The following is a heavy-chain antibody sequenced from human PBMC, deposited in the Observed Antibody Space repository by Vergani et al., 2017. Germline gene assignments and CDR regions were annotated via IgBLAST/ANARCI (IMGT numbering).Heavy chain of an antibody. D-gene: IGHD1-26*01. CDR3: AREVGSYYPRSHYYYGMDV. J-gene: IGHJ6*02. CDR2: INPNSGGT. CDR1: GDTFSNYA. Sequence: QVQLLQSGAAVRKPGSSVTVSCKASGDTFSNYAITWVRQAPGQGLEWMGWINPNSGGTNYAQKFQGRVTMTRDTSISTAYMELSRLRSDDTAVYYCAREVGSYYPRSHYYYGMDVWGQXP. V-gene: IGHV1-2*02.